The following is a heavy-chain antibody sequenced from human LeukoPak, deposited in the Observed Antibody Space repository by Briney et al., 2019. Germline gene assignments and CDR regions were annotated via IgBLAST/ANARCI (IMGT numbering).Heavy chain of an antibody. V-gene: IGHV1-2*06. D-gene: IGHD2-8*01. J-gene: IGHJ6*03. Sequence: ASVKVSCKASGYTFTGYYIHWVRQAPGQGLEWMGRINPNSGDTNYAQNFQGRVTMTRDTSITTAYMELSSLTSDDTAVYFCARSAEHCNNGVCFTDYYMDVWGKGTTVTVSS. CDR1: GYTFTGYY. CDR2: INPNSGDT. CDR3: ARSAEHCNNGVCFTDYYMDV.